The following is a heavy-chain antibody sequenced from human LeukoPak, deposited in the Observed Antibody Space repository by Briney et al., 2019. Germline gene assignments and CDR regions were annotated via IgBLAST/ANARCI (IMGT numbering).Heavy chain of an antibody. CDR1: GGTFSSYA. V-gene: IGHV1-69*01. J-gene: IGHJ5*02. D-gene: IGHD6-13*01. CDR3: ARPYSSSWYGRIGNWFDP. Sequence: GSSVKVSCKASGGTFSSYAISWVRQAPGQGLEWMGGIIPIFGTANYAQKFQGRVTITADESMSTAYMELSSLRSEDTAVYYCARPYSSSWYGRIGNWFDPWGQGTLVTVSS. CDR2: IIPIFGTA.